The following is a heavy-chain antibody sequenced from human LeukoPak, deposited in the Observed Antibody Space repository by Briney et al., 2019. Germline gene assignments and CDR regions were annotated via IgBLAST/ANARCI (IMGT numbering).Heavy chain of an antibody. V-gene: IGHV4-59*01. CDR3: ARLIAVADPFDH. D-gene: IGHD6-19*01. CDR1: GGSISSYY. CDR2: IYYSGST. Sequence: SETLSLTCTVSGGSISSYYWSWIRQPPGKGLEWIGYIYYSGSTNYNPSLKSRVTISVDTSKNQFSLKLSSVTAADTAVYYCARLIAVADPFDHWGQGTLVTVSS. J-gene: IGHJ4*02.